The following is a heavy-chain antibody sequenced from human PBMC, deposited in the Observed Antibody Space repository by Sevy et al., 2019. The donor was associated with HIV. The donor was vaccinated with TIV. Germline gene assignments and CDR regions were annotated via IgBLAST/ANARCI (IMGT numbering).Heavy chain of an antibody. V-gene: IGHV3-30-3*01. CDR1: GFTFSSYA. Sequence: EGSLRLSCAASGFTFSSYAMHWVRQAPGKGLEWVAVISYDGTNKYYADSVKGRFTISRDNSKKILYVQMNSLRGEDTAVYYCARDQHDYAGNVRTGWFDPWGQGTLVTVSS. J-gene: IGHJ5*02. D-gene: IGHD4-17*01. CDR2: ISYDGTNK. CDR3: ARDQHDYAGNVRTGWFDP.